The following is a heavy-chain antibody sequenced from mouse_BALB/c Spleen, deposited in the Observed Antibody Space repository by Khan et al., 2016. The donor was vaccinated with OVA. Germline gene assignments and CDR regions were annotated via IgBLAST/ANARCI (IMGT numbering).Heavy chain of an antibody. J-gene: IGHJ2*01. V-gene: IGHV3-6*02. CDR3: ARDETSPDYFYH. CDR2: ISYDGIN. CDR1: GYSITSGCY. Sequence: VQLKESGPGLVKPSQSLSLTCSVTGYSITSGCYWNWIRQFPGNKLEWMGYISYDGINNYNPSLKNRISITRDTSKNQFFLKLNSVTNEDTATXYRARDETSPDYFYHWGQGTTLTVSS.